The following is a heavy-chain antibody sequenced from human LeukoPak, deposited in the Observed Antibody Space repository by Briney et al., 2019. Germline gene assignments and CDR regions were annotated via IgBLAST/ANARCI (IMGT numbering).Heavy chain of an antibody. V-gene: IGHV3-21*01. CDR1: GFTFSSYS. Sequence: GGSLRLSCAASGFTFSSYSMNWVRQAPGKGLEWVSSISSSNSYIYYADSVKGRFTISRDNAKNSLYLQMNSLRAEDTAVYYCARDLSSSWYSGAYYYYYMDVWGKGTTVTVSS. J-gene: IGHJ6*03. CDR2: ISSSNSYI. D-gene: IGHD1-26*01. CDR3: ARDLSSSWYSGAYYYYYMDV.